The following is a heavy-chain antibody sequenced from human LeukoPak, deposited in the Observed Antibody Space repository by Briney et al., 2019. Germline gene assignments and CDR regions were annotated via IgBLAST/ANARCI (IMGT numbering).Heavy chain of an antibody. D-gene: IGHD6-25*01. J-gene: IGHJ4*02. CDR1: GLTFSTHW. V-gene: IGHV3-7*01. Sequence: GGSLRLSCAASGLTFSTHWMTWVRQAPGKGLEWLANMGGDGGKKFYVDSVRGRFTISRDNADNSLYLQMNSLRVEDTAVYYCARDRGWRLLDYWGQGALVTVSS. CDR2: MGGDGGKK. CDR3: ARDRGWRLLDY.